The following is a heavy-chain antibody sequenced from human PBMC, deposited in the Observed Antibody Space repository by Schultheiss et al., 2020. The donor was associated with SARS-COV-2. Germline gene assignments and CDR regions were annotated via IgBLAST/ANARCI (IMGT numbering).Heavy chain of an antibody. Sequence: GGSLRLSCAASGFTFSDYYMSWIRQAPGKGLEWVSYISSSGSTIYYADSVKGRFTISRDNANNSLYLQMHSLRVEDTAVYYCVRDRSWWTPYNCFDLWGRGTLVTVSS. CDR3: VRDRSWWTPYNCFDL. V-gene: IGHV3-11*04. CDR2: ISSSGSTI. CDR1: GFTFSDYY. J-gene: IGHJ5*02. D-gene: IGHD2-15*01.